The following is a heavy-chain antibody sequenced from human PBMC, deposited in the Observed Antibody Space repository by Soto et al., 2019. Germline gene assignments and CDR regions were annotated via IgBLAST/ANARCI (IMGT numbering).Heavy chain of an antibody. J-gene: IGHJ4*02. CDR3: ERLVQLERLDY. Sequence: KTSETLSLTCTVSGGSISSSSYYWGWIRQPPGKGLEWIGSIYYSGSTYYNPSLKSRVTISVDTSKNQFSLKLSSVTAADTAVYYCERLVQLERLDYWGQGTLVT. D-gene: IGHD1-1*01. V-gene: IGHV4-39*01. CDR2: IYYSGST. CDR1: GGSISSSSYY.